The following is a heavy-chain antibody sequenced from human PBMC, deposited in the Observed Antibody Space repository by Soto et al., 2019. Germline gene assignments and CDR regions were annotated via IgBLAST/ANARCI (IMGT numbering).Heavy chain of an antibody. V-gene: IGHV5-10-1*01. CDR3: VINSPPDYDSYYYGMDV. CDR1: GYSFTSYW. CDR2: IDPSDSYT. D-gene: IGHD4-17*01. J-gene: IGHJ6*04. Sequence: PGESLKISCKGSGYSFTSYWISWVRQMPGKGLEWMGRIDPSDSYTNYSPSFQGHVTISADKSISTAYLQWSSLKASDTAMYYCVINSPPDYDSYYYGMDVWGKGTTVTVSS.